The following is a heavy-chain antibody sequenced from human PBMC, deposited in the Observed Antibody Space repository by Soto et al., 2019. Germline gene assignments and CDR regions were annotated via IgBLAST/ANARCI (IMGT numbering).Heavy chain of an antibody. Sequence: GGSLRLSCAASGFTFRTYAMAWGRPAPGEGLEWVSGVSASGLNTDYADPVKGRFYISRDNSKNTVSLHMNSLRPEGTAVYYCAKIGIPDYSDSSGYAYWGQGTLVTVSS. CDR3: AKIGIPDYSDSSGYAY. D-gene: IGHD3-22*01. CDR2: VSASGLNT. V-gene: IGHV3-23*01. J-gene: IGHJ4*02. CDR1: GFTFRTYA.